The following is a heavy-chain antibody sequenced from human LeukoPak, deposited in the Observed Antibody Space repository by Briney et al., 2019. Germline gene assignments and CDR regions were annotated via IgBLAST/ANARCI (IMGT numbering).Heavy chain of an antibody. CDR2: IWYNGRNE. Sequence: PGRSRRLSCAASGFTFSSFGMHWVRQAPGKGLEWVAIIWYNGRNETYADSVKGRFTISRDNSKNTLYLYMNSLRAEDTAVYHCARESRGELFAPPDYWGQGTLVTVSS. V-gene: IGHV3-33*01. CDR3: ARESRGELFAPPDY. D-gene: IGHD3-10*01. J-gene: IGHJ4*02. CDR1: GFTFSSFG.